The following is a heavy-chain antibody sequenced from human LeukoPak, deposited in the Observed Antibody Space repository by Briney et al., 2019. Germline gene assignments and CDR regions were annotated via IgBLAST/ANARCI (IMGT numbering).Heavy chain of an antibody. CDR1: GYTFTSYY. D-gene: IGHD6-19*01. J-gene: IGHJ4*02. CDR3: ARDLGSYSSGWYMGFDY. CDR2: INPSGGST. V-gene: IGHV1-46*01. Sequence: ASVKVSCKASGYTFTSYYMHWVRQAPGQGLEWMGIINPSGGSTSYAQKFQGRVTMTRDTSTSTVYMELSSLRAEDTAIYYCARDLGSYSSGWYMGFDYWGQGTLVTVSS.